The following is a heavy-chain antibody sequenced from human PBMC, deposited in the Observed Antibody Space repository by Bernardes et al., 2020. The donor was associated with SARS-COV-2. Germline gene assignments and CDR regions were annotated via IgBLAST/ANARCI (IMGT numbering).Heavy chain of an antibody. J-gene: IGHJ2*01. Sequence: VGSLRLSCAASGFTFRSYSMNWVRQAPGKGLEWVSYISTSSSTIYYADSVKGRFTVSRDNAKNSLYLQMNSLRAEDTAVYYCARDGGFVSSSALGLRYWYFDLWGHGTLVTVSS. D-gene: IGHD6-6*01. CDR1: GFTFRSYS. V-gene: IGHV3-48*01. CDR3: ARDGGFVSSSALGLRYWYFDL. CDR2: ISTSSSTI.